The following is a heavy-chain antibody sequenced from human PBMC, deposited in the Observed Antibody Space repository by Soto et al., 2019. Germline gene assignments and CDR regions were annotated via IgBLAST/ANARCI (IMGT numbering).Heavy chain of an antibody. CDR3: ARDPKYGMDV. J-gene: IGHJ6*02. V-gene: IGHV3-30-3*01. CDR1: GFTFSSYA. CDR2: ISYDGSNK. Sequence: QVQLVESGGGVVQPGRSLRLSCAASGFTFSSYAMHWVRQAPGKGLEWVAVISYDGSNKYYADSVKGRFTISRDNSKNTLYLQMNSLRAEDTAVYYCARDPKYGMDVWGQGTTVTVSS.